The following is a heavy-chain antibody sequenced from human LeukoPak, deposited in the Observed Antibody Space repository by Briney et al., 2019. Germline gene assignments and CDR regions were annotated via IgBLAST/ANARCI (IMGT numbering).Heavy chain of an antibody. J-gene: IGHJ4*02. CDR2: INHSGST. CDR3: ARGLSAIVY. Sequence: PSETLSLTYTVSGGSIRSSYYYWSWIRQPPGKGLEWIGEINHSGSTNYNPSLKSRVTISVDTSKNQFSLKLSSVTAADTAVYYCARGLSAIVYWGQGTLVTVSS. D-gene: IGHD2-15*01. CDR1: GGSIRSSYYY. V-gene: IGHV4-39*07.